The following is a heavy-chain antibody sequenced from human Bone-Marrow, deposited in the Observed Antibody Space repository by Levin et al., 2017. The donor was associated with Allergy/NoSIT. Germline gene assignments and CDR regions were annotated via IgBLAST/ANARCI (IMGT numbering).Heavy chain of an antibody. D-gene: IGHD6-19*01. CDR1: GFYFGSYW. V-gene: IGHV3-7*04. CDR2: IREDGRVK. Sequence: GEFLKISCVASGFYFGSYWMNWVRQAPGKGLEWVANIREDGRVKYNVGSVKGRFTISRDNAKNSLYLQMTSLRGDDTAIYFCARSSTGWLMAPFDSWGQGTLVAVSS. J-gene: IGHJ4*02. CDR3: ARSSTGWLMAPFDS.